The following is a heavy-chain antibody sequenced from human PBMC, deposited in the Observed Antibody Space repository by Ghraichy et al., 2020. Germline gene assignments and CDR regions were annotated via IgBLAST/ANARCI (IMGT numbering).Heavy chain of an antibody. CDR2: MHSSGST. J-gene: IGHJ6*03. CDR3: ARVSYNTGGYEGDVYYSYYYMDV. V-gene: IGHV4-61*02. D-gene: IGHD3-10*01. Sequence: SEPLSLTCTVSGASITSGNYYWSWIRQPAEKGLEWIGRMHSSGSTQYNPSLKSRAAISLDSSKNEFSLRLSSVTAADTAMFFCARVSYNTGGYEGDVYYSYYYMDVWGKGTTVTVSS. CDR1: GASITSGNYY.